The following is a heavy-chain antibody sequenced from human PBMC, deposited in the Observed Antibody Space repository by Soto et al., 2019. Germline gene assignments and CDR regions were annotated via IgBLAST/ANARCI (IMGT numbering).Heavy chain of an antibody. J-gene: IGHJ6*03. Sequence: ASVTVSCTSSVYTFTIYAMHCVRQAPGQRLEWMGWINAGNGNTKYSQKFQGRVTITRDTSASTAYMELSSLRSEDTAVYYCARDQGLDILTGYYHYYMDVWGKGTTVTVSS. CDR3: ARDQGLDILTGYYHYYMDV. CDR2: INAGNGNT. D-gene: IGHD3-9*01. V-gene: IGHV1-3*01. CDR1: VYTFTIYA.